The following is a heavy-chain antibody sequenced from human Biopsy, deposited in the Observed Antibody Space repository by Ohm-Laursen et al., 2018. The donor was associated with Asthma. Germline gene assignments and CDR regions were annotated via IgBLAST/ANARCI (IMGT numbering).Heavy chain of an antibody. V-gene: IGHV3-30*03. Sequence: LSLTCAASGFTFRNFGMHWVRQAPGKGLEWVALISSDVREWYADSVKGRFTISRDNSKDTLYLQVNSLRGDDTAVYYCARGKTWGRSYYFDYWGQGTLVTVSS. CDR2: ISSDVRE. CDR3: ARGKTWGRSYYFDY. D-gene: IGHD6-6*01. J-gene: IGHJ4*02. CDR1: GFTFRNFG.